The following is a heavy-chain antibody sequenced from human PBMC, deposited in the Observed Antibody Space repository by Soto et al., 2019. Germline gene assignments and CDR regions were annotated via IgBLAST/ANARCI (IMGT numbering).Heavy chain of an antibody. Sequence: GGSLRLSCAASGSTFTSSVMAWVRRPPGRGLEWISSLGLIPRHTFYADSVKGRFTISRDNSRTTLYLQMAGLTFDDTAVYYCAAYADGPYRPPYDYWGQGTQVTVSS. J-gene: IGHJ4*02. V-gene: IGHV3-23*01. CDR2: LGLIPRHT. CDR3: AAYADGPYRPPYDY. CDR1: GSTFTSSV. D-gene: IGHD3-16*02.